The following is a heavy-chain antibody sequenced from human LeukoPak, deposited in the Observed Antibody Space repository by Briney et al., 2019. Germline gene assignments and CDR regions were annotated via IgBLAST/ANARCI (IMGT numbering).Heavy chain of an antibody. CDR3: SRDGAAGDDSAFDI. D-gene: IGHD3-22*01. J-gene: IGHJ3*02. V-gene: IGHV3-72*01. CDR2: IRRGTNGYTT. Sequence: GGSLRLSCAGSGFTFSDYILDWVRQAPGKGLEWLGRIRRGTNGYTTEYAASVKGRFTISRDDSKNSLYLHMNSLKIEDTAMYHCSRDGAAGDDSAFDIWGQGTMVTVSS. CDR1: GFTFSDYI.